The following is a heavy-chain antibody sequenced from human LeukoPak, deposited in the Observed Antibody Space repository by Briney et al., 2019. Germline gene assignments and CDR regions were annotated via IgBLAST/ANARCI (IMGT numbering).Heavy chain of an antibody. V-gene: IGHV3-30*18. D-gene: IGHD5-18*01. Sequence: PGRSLRLSCAASGFTFSSYGMHWVRQAPGKGLEGVAVISYDGSNKYYADSVKGRFTISRDNSKNTLYLQMNSLRAEDTAVYYCAKDRREYSYGSFDYWGQGTLVTVSS. J-gene: IGHJ4*02. CDR2: ISYDGSNK. CDR3: AKDRREYSYGSFDY. CDR1: GFTFSSYG.